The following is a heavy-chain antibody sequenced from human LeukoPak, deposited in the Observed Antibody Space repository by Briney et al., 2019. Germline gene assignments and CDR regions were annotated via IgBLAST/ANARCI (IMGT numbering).Heavy chain of an antibody. CDR1: GFSFSNYW. CDR3: ARAYSSSWYDAFDI. D-gene: IGHD6-13*01. J-gene: IGHJ3*02. CDR2: IKEDGSEK. Sequence: GGSLRLSCAASGFSFSNYWMSWVRQAPGKGLEWVANIKEDGSEKDYVDSVKGQFTISRDNAKNSLYLQMNNLRAEDTAVYYCARAYSSSWYDAFDIWGQGTMVTVSS. V-gene: IGHV3-7*01.